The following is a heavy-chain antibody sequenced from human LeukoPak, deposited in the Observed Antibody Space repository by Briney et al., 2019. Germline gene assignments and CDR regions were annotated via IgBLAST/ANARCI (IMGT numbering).Heavy chain of an antibody. J-gene: IGHJ3*02. CDR3: ARERITMVRGVIIRLHAFDI. CDR2: ISSSSSYI. Sequence: GGSLRLSCAASGFTFSSYSMNWVRQAPGKGLEWVSSISSSSSYIHYADSVKGRFTISRDNAKNSLYLQMNSLRAEDTAVYYCARERITMVRGVIIRLHAFDIWGQGTMVTVSS. V-gene: IGHV3-21*01. D-gene: IGHD3-10*01. CDR1: GFTFSSYS.